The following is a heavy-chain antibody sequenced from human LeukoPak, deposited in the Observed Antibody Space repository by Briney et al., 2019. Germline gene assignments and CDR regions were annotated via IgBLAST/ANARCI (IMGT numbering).Heavy chain of an antibody. CDR2: IYPGDSDT. V-gene: IGHV5-51*01. CDR1: AYSFTSHW. J-gene: IGHJ4*02. Sequence: GESLKISCKGSAYSFTSHWIAWVRQMPGKGLEWMGIIYPGDSDTRYSPSFQGQVTISADKSISTAYVQWSSLEASDTAMYYCARRSQSGIYVEYWGQGTLVTVSS. CDR3: ARRSQSGIYVEY. D-gene: IGHD1-26*01.